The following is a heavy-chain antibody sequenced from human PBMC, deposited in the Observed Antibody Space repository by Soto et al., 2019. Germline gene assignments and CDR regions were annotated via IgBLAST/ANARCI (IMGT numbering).Heavy chain of an antibody. Sequence: QVQLVQSGAEVKKPGASVKVSCKASGYTFTSYGISWVRQAPGQGLEWMGWISAYNGNTNYAQKLQGRVTMTTDTSTSTASMDLRSMRSDDTAVDYCAGEDLGYQTPTDYWGQGTLVTVSS. CDR2: ISAYNGNT. CDR3: AGEDLGYQTPTDY. V-gene: IGHV1-18*01. D-gene: IGHD3-22*01. CDR1: GYTFTSYG. J-gene: IGHJ4*02.